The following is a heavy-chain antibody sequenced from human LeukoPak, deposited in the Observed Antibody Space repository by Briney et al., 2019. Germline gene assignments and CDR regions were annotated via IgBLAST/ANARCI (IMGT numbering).Heavy chain of an antibody. Sequence: ASVKVSCRASGYTFTGAYIHWVRQAPGQGLEWMGWINPDSGGKDYPQTFQGKVTLTRDTSISTAYRELARLRFDDTAVYYCARANYHILTCYYEGSYNYYYMDVWGKGTTVTVSS. CDR3: ARANYHILTCYYEGSYNYYYMDV. CDR1: GYTFTGAY. V-gene: IGHV1-2*02. J-gene: IGHJ6*03. D-gene: IGHD3-9*01. CDR2: INPDSGGK.